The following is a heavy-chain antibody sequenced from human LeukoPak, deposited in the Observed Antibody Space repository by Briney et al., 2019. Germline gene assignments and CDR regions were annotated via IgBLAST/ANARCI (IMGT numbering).Heavy chain of an antibody. CDR1: GGSISSYY. V-gene: IGHV4-59*01. J-gene: IGHJ6*02. Sequence: PSKTLSLTCTVSGGSISSYYSSWIRQPPGKGLEWIGYIYYSGSTNYNPSLKSRVTISVDTSKNQFSLKLNSMTAADTAVYYCARVLGYCSSTSCHQYYYYGMDVWGQGTTVTVSS. D-gene: IGHD2-2*01. CDR2: IYYSGST. CDR3: ARVLGYCSSTSCHQYYYYGMDV.